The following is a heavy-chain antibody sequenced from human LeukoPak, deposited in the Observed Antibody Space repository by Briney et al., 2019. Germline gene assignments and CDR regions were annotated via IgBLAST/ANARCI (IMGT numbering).Heavy chain of an antibody. Sequence: GASVKVPCKASGYTFTSYGISWVRQAPGQGLEWMGWISAYNGNTNYAQKLQGRVTVTTDTSTSTAYMELRSLRSDDTAVYYCARDNYGMDVWGQGTTVTVSS. CDR1: GYTFTSYG. CDR2: ISAYNGNT. V-gene: IGHV1-18*01. J-gene: IGHJ6*02. CDR3: ARDNYGMDV.